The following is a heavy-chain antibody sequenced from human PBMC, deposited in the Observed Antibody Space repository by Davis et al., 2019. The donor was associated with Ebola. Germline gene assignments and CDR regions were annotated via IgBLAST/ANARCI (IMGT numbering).Heavy chain of an antibody. V-gene: IGHV3-15*01. D-gene: IGHD3-10*01. J-gene: IGHJ4*02. CDR1: GFTFSNAW. Sequence: GESLKISCAASGFTFSNAWMSWVRQAPGKGLEWVGRIKSKTDGGTTDYAAPVKGRFTISRDDSKNTLYLQMNSLRAEDTAVYYCAKDTDYYGSGIDYWGQGTLVTVSS. CDR3: AKDTDYYGSGIDY. CDR2: IKSKTDGGTT.